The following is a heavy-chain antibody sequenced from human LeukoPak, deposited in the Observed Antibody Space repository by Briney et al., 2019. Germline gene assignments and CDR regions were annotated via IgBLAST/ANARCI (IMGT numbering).Heavy chain of an antibody. Sequence: ASVKVPCKASGYTFTGYYMHWVRQAPGQGLEWMGRINPNSGGTNYAQKFQGRVTMTRDTSISTAYMELSRLRSDDTAVYYCFRDGYNCDYYGMDVWGQGTTVTVSS. V-gene: IGHV1-2*06. CDR3: FRDGYNCDYYGMDV. D-gene: IGHD5-24*01. CDR1: GYTFTGYY. CDR2: INPNSGGT. J-gene: IGHJ6*02.